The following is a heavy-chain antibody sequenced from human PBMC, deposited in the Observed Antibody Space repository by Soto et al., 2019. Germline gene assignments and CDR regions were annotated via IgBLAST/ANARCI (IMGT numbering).Heavy chain of an antibody. CDR3: ARVRGGSSLYYYYYMDV. V-gene: IGHV4-34*01. D-gene: IGHD2-15*01. Sequence: TSETLSLTCAVYGGSFSGYYWSWIRQPPGKGLEWIGEINHSGSTNYNPSLKSRVTISVDTSKNQFPLKLSSVTAADTAVYYCARVRGGSSLYYYYYMDVWGKGTTVTVSS. CDR2: INHSGST. CDR1: GGSFSGYY. J-gene: IGHJ6*03.